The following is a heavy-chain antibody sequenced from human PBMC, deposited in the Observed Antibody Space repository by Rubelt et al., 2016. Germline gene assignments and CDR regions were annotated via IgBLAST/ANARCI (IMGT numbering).Heavy chain of an antibody. CDR3: ASSLPNLFGIAARDYYYYYGMDV. Sequence: QVQLVQSGAEVKKPGSSVKVSCKASGGTFSSYAISWVRQAPGQGLEWMGRIIPILGIANYAQKFQGRVTITADKSTSTCYVEVSSPRSEDTAVYYCASSLPNLFGIAARDYYYYYGMDVWGQGTTVTVSS. CDR2: IIPILGIA. D-gene: IGHD6-6*01. CDR1: GGTFSSYA. J-gene: IGHJ6*02. V-gene: IGHV1-69*04.